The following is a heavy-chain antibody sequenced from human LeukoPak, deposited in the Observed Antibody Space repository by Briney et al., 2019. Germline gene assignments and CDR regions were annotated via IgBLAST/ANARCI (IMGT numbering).Heavy chain of an antibody. Sequence: TSETLSLTCTVSGGSISNYFWNWIRQSPGKRLEWIGFVYNGGSTNYNPSLKSRVTMSVGTSKNQFSLKMSYVTAADTAMYYCARERSGSYYRWYFDLWGRGTLVTVSS. D-gene: IGHD1-26*01. J-gene: IGHJ2*01. CDR1: GGSISNYF. V-gene: IGHV4-59*01. CDR3: ARERSGSYYRWYFDL. CDR2: VYNGGST.